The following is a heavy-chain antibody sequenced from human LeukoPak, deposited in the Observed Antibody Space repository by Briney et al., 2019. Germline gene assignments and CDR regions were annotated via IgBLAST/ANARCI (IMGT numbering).Heavy chain of an antibody. CDR2: ITGSGGST. CDR1: GFTFSNSA. J-gene: IGHJ4*02. CDR3: AKLTSY. V-gene: IGHV3-23*01. Sequence: GGSLRLSCAASGFTFSNSAMSWVRQAPGKGLEWVSVITGSGGSTYYADSVKGRFTISRDTSKNTVYLQMNSLRAEDTAVYYCAKLTSYWGQGTLVTVSS. D-gene: IGHD2-2*01.